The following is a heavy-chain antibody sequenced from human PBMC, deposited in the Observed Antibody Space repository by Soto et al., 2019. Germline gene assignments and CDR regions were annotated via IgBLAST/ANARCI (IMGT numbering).Heavy chain of an antibody. D-gene: IGHD2-21*01. Sequence: PGGSLILSCAASGFTFSSYWIHWVRQAPGKGLVWVSRINSDGSRTNYADSVKGRFTISRDNAKNTLYLQMNSLRAEETAVYYCARGVRGAYGLDIWGQGTMVTVSS. CDR2: INSDGSRT. J-gene: IGHJ3*02. CDR3: ARGVRGAYGLDI. CDR1: GFTFSSYW. V-gene: IGHV3-74*01.